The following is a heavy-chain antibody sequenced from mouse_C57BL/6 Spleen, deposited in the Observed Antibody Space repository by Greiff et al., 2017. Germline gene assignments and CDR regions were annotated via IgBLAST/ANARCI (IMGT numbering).Heavy chain of an antibody. J-gene: IGHJ2*01. CDR3: ARDYYGSRRYFDY. CDR2: ISDGGSYT. CDR1: GFTFSSYA. V-gene: IGHV5-4*01. D-gene: IGHD1-1*01. Sequence: EVQLQQSGGGLVKPGGSLKLSCAASGFTFSSYAMSWVRQTPEKRLEWVATISDGGSYTYYPDNVKGRFTISRDNAKNNLYLQMSHLKSEDTAMYYCARDYYGSRRYFDYWGQGTTLTVSS.